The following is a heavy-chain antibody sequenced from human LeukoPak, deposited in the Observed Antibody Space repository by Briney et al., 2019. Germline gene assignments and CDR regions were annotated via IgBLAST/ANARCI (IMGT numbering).Heavy chain of an antibody. CDR1: GGSISSGSYY. V-gene: IGHV4-61*02. J-gene: IGHJ4*02. CDR2: IYTSGST. Sequence: PSETLSLTCTVSGGSISSGSYYWSWIRQPAGKGLEWIGRIYTSGSTNYNPSLKSRVTISVDTSKNQFSLKLSSVTAADTAVYYCARGGPTNFDYWGQGTLVAVSS. CDR3: ARGGPTNFDY.